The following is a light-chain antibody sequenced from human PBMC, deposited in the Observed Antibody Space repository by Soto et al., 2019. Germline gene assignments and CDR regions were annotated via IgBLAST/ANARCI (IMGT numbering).Light chain of an antibody. CDR3: QQYNNWTPAWT. J-gene: IGKJ1*01. CDR2: GAS. Sequence: EIVMTQSPATLSVSPGERATLSCRASQSVSSNLAWYQQKPGQAPRLLIYGASTRATGIPARFSGSGSGTELKLTISSLQSEDFAVYYCQQYNNWTPAWTFGQGTKVDIK. CDR1: QSVSSN. V-gene: IGKV3-15*01.